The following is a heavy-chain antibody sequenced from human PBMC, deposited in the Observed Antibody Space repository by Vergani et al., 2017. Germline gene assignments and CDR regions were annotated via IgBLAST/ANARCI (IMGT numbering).Heavy chain of an antibody. Sequence: EVQLVESGGGLVRPGGSLRLSCAASGFDFNSYSMNWIRQAPGKGLEWVASISSQTDYIFYADALRGRFTISRDNAAQSLFLQMSSLRAEDTGVYFCARDLRGYGPFDLWGQGTLVTV. CDR1: GFDFNSYS. CDR2: ISSQTDYI. D-gene: IGHD6-25*01. J-gene: IGHJ4*02. CDR3: ARDLRGYGPFDL. V-gene: IGHV3-21*01.